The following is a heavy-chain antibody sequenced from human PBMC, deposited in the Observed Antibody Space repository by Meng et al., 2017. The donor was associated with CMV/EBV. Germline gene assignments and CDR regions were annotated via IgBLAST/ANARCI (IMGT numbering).Heavy chain of an antibody. J-gene: IGHJ5*02. CDR2: ISGSGGST. CDR1: GFTFSSYA. D-gene: IGHD3-3*01. CDR3: AKDSSAFITIFGVVITEAWFDP. Sequence: GESLKISCAASGFTFSSYAMSWVRPAPGKGLEWVSAISGSGGSTYYADSVKGRFTISRDNSKNTLYLQMNSLRAEDTAVYYCAKDSSAFITIFGVVITEAWFDPWGQGTLVTVSS. V-gene: IGHV3-23*01.